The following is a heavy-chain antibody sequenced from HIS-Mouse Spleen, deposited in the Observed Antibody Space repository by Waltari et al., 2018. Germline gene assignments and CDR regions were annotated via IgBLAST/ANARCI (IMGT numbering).Heavy chain of an antibody. J-gene: IGHJ4*02. V-gene: IGHV1-2*02. Sequence: QLQLVQSAAEVKKPRASEQVPCKASAYPFTGDYRNWVRQAPGQGLEWMGWINPNSGGTNYAQKFQGRVTMTRDTSISTAYMELSRLRSDDTAVYYCARLGVFDYWGQGTLVTVSS. D-gene: IGHD2-8*01. CDR2: INPNSGGT. CDR1: AYPFTGDY. CDR3: ARLGVFDY.